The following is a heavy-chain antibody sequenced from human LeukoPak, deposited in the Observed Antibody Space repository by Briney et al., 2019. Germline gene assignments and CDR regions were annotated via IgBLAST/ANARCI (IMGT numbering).Heavy chain of an antibody. CDR1: GGTFSSYA. V-gene: IGHV1-69*05. Sequence: GASVKVSCKASGGTFSSYAISWVRQAPGQGLEWMGGIIPIFGTANYAQKFQGRVTITRNTSINTAYMELSSLRSDDTAVYYCARRGTIFGRGGWFDPWGQGTLVTVSS. D-gene: IGHD3-3*01. J-gene: IGHJ5*02. CDR3: ARRGTIFGRGGWFDP. CDR2: IIPIFGTA.